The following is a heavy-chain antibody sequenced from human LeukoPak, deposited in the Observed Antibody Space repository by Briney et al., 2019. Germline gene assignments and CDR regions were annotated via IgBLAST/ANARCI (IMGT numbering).Heavy chain of an antibody. CDR3: ARGYAYGPNYYFDY. Sequence: PSETLSLTCTVSGGSISSYYWTWLRQPPGKGLEWIGYIYYSGSTDYNPSLKSRVTISIDTSKNHFSLRLSSVTAADTASYYCARGYAYGPNYYFDYWGQGTLVTVSS. D-gene: IGHD5-18*01. CDR2: IYYSGST. V-gene: IGHV4-59*01. J-gene: IGHJ4*02. CDR1: GGSISSYY.